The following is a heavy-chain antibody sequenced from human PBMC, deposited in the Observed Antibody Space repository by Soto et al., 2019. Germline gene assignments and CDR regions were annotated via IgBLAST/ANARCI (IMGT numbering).Heavy chain of an antibody. CDR2: INAGNGNT. J-gene: IGHJ6*02. D-gene: IGHD3-9*01. V-gene: IGHV1-3*01. CDR3: ARDFTYYDILTGYLYGMDV. CDR1: GYTFTSYA. Sequence: ASVKVSCKASGYTFTSYAMHWVRQAPGQRLEWMGWINAGNGNTKYSQKFQGRVTITRDTSASTAYMELSSLRSEDTAVYYCARDFTYYDILTGYLYGMDVWGQGTTVTVSS.